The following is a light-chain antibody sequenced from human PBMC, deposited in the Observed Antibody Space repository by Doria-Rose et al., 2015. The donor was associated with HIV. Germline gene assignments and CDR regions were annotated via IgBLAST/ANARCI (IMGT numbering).Light chain of an antibody. J-gene: IGKJ4*01. CDR2: DAS. V-gene: IGKV3-11*01. Sequence: ATLSLSPGERATLSSRASPRGSSYLVRYQQKPGQAPRLLIYDASNRATGIPARFSGSGSGTDFTLTISSLEPEDFAVYYCQQRNNWPTFGGGTKVEI. CDR1: PRGSSY. CDR3: QQRNNWPT.